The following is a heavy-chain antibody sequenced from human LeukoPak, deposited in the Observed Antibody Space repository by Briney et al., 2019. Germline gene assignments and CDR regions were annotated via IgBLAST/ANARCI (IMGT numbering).Heavy chain of an antibody. V-gene: IGHV1-69*05. CDR1: GGTFSSYA. J-gene: IGHJ3*02. CDR3: ARVGYGGGAFDI. CDR2: IIPIFGTA. Sequence: GASVKVSCKASGGTFSSYAMSWVRQAPGQGLEWMGGIIPIFGTANYAQKFQGRVTITTDESTSTAYMELSSLRSEDTAVYYCARVGYGGGAFDIWGQGTMVTVSS. D-gene: IGHD6-13*01.